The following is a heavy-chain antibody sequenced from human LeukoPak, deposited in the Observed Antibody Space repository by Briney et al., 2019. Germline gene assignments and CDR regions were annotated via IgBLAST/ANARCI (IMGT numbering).Heavy chain of an antibody. D-gene: IGHD4-23*01. CDR2: IIPIFGTA. CDR1: GGTFSSYA. V-gene: IGHV1-69*06. CDR3: AREGVSYGGNSRSPLPPY. J-gene: IGHJ4*02. Sequence: SVKVSCKASGGTFSSYAISWVRQAPGQGLEWMGGIIPIFGTANYAQKFQGRVTITADKSTSTAYMELSSLRSEDTAVYYCAREGVSYGGNSRSPLPPYWGQGTLVTVSS.